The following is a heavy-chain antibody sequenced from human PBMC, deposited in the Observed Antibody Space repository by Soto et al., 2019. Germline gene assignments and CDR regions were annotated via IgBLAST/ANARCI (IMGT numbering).Heavy chain of an antibody. Sequence: EVQLLESGGGLVQPGGSLRLSCAASGFTFSSYAMSWVRQAPGKGLEWVSAISGSGGSTYYADSVKGRFTISRDNSKNTRYLQMNSLRAEDTAVYYCAKGPHYYGSGSYYNYWGQGTLVTVSS. CDR3: AKGPHYYGSGSYYNY. CDR1: GFTFSSYA. V-gene: IGHV3-23*01. CDR2: ISGSGGST. D-gene: IGHD3-10*01. J-gene: IGHJ4*02.